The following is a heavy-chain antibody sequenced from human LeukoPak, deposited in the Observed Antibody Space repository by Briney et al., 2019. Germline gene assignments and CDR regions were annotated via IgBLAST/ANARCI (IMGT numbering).Heavy chain of an antibody. J-gene: IGHJ4*02. Sequence: PSETLSLTCAVYGGSFSGYYWSWIRQPPGKGLEWIGEINHSGSTNYNPSLKSRVTISVDTSKNQFSLKLSSVTAADTAVYYCASFTHYYDSSGYNYWGQGTLVTVSS. CDR1: GGSFSGYY. CDR3: ASFTHYYDSSGYNY. D-gene: IGHD3-22*01. V-gene: IGHV4-34*01. CDR2: INHSGST.